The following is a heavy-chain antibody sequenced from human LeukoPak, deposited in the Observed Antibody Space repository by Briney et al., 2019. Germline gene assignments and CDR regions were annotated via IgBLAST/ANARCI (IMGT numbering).Heavy chain of an antibody. J-gene: IGHJ5*02. CDR2: INPNSGGT. V-gene: IGHV1-2*02. CDR3: ARDLYSSSSGAYWFDP. CDR1: GYTFTGYY. D-gene: IGHD6-6*01. Sequence: ASVKVSCKASGYTFTGYYMHWVRQAPGQGLEWMGWINPNSGGTNYAQEFQGRVTMTRDTSISTAYMELSRLRSDDTAVYYCARDLYSSSSGAYWFDPWGQGTLVTVSS.